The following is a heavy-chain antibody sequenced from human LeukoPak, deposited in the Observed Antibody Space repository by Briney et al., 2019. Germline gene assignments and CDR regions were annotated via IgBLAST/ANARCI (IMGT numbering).Heavy chain of an antibody. CDR2: IYYSGST. J-gene: IGHJ6*02. CDR1: GGSISSYY. V-gene: IGHV4-59*01. CDR3: ARGNYYYYGMDV. Sequence: PSETLSLTCTVSGGSISSYYWSWIRQPPGKGLEWIGYIYYSGSTNYNPSLKSRVTISVDTSKNQFSLNLSSVTAADTAVYYCARGNYYYYGMDVWGQGTTVTVSS.